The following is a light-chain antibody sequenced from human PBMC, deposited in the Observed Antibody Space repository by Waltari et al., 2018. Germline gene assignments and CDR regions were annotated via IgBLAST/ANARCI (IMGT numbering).Light chain of an antibody. CDR2: DAS. CDR3: QQYNNNPT. CDR1: QSISSW. V-gene: IGKV1-5*01. Sequence: DIQLTQSPSALSASVGDRVTITCRASQSISSWLAVYQEKPGKAPKLLIYDASTLESGVPSRFSGSGSGTEFTLTVSSLQPDDFATYYCQQYNNNPTFGGGTKVE. J-gene: IGKJ4*01.